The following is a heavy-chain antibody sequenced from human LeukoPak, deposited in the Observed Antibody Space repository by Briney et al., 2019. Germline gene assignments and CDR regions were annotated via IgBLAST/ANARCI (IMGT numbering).Heavy chain of an antibody. V-gene: IGHV4-61*02. D-gene: IGHD3-9*01. Sequence: SETLSLTCTVSGGSISSGSYYWSWIRQPAGKGLERNARIYTSGSTHYVPALKIRATKTVDTSKNQFSLKLSSVTAADTAVYYCARGRVPYYDILTGYYSLDWFDPWGQGTLVTVSS. CDR1: GGSISSGSYY. J-gene: IGHJ5*02. CDR2: IYTSGST. CDR3: ARGRVPYYDILTGYYSLDWFDP.